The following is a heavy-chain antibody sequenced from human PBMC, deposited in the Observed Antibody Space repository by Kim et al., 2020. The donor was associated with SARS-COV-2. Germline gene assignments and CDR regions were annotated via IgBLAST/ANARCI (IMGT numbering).Heavy chain of an antibody. D-gene: IGHD1-26*01. V-gene: IGHV1-46*01. J-gene: IGHJ4*02. CDR1: GYTFTRYY. Sequence: ASVKVSCKASGYTFTRYYMHWVRQAPGQGLEWMGIINPGSGTISYVQRFQGRVTLTRDTSTSTVYMELSSLRSEDMAVYYCAREGSGSYIKSFDYWGQGTRVTVSS. CDR2: INPGSGTI. CDR3: AREGSGSYIKSFDY.